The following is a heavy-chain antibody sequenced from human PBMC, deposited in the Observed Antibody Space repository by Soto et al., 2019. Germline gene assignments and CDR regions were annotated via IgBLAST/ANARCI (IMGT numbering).Heavy chain of an antibody. V-gene: IGHV3-73*01. J-gene: IGHJ4*02. CDR1: RFPFSDSA. D-gene: IGHD2-8*01. CDR3: TRPGSNGVPADY. Sequence: PGGSLRLSCAASRFPFSDSAIHWVRQASGKGLEWVARIRSKAYIYATAYAASVKGRFTITRDDSRNAAYLQMNSLKTEDTAVYFCTRPGSNGVPADYWGQGTLVTVSS. CDR2: IRSKAYIYAT.